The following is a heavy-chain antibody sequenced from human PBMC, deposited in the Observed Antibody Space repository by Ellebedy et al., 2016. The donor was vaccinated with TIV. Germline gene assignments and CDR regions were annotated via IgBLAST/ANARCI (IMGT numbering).Heavy chain of an antibody. Sequence: ASVKVSCKASGYPFTTYYIHWVRQAPGQGLEWLGIINPNGGNTTYAQKLQGRVTMTRDTSTTPAYMELSSLRPEDTAIYFCATAELERQIHSHDCWGQGSLVTVSS. CDR2: INPNGGNT. D-gene: IGHD1-1*01. CDR3: ATAELERQIHSHDC. J-gene: IGHJ4*02. V-gene: IGHV1-46*04. CDR1: GYPFTTYY.